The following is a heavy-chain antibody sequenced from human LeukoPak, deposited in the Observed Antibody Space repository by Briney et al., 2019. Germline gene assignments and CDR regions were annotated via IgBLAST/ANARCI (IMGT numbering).Heavy chain of an antibody. Sequence: TGGSLRLSCAASGFTFSSYEMNWVRQAPGKGLEWVSYISSSGSTIYYADSVKGRFTISRDNAKNSLYLQMNSLRAEDTAVYYCARSTSDSSSWFPPYYYYYYMDVWGKGTTVTVSS. V-gene: IGHV3-48*03. CDR3: ARSTSDSSSWFPPYYYYYYMDV. D-gene: IGHD6-13*01. J-gene: IGHJ6*03. CDR1: GFTFSSYE. CDR2: ISSSGSTI.